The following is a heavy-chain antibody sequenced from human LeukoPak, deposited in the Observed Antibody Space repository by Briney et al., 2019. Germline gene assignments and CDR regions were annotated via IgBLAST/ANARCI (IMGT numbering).Heavy chain of an antibody. CDR3: ARGERGSYYFDS. CDR1: GDSISSGGYY. J-gene: IGHJ4*02. V-gene: IGHV4-31*03. CDR2: IYYSGNT. D-gene: IGHD1-26*01. Sequence: PSETLSLTCTVSGDSISSGGYYWNWIRQHPGKGLEWIAYIYYSGNTYYNPSLKSRVSISIDTSKNQFSLKLSSVSAADTAVYYCARGERGSYYFDSWGQGTLVTVSS.